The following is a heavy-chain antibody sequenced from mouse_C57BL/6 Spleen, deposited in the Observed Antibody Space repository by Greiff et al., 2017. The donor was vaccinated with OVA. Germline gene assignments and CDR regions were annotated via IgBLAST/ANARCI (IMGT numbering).Heavy chain of an antibody. V-gene: IGHV14-4*01. CDR2: IDTENGDT. Sequence: EVQLQQSGAELVRPGASVKLSCTASGFNIKDDYMHWVKQRPEQGLEWIGWIDTENGDTEYASKFQGKATITADTSSNTAYLQLSSLTSEDTAVDYWTTSAVDYWGQGTTLTVSS. J-gene: IGHJ2*01. CDR1: GFNIKDDY. CDR3: TTSAVDY.